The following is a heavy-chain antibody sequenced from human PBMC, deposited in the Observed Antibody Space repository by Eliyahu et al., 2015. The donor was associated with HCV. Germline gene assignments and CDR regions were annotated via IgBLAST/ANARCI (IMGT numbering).Heavy chain of an antibody. CDR2: INHSGST. J-gene: IGHJ4*02. CDR1: GGSFSGYY. V-gene: IGHV4-34*01. Sequence: QVQLQQWGAGLLKPSETLSLTCAVYGGSFSGYYWSWIRQPPGKGLEWIGEINHSGSTNYNPSLKSRVTISVDTSKNQFSLKLSSVTAADTAVYYCARGVEVVTFDYWGQGTLVTVSS. D-gene: IGHD3-3*01. CDR3: ARGVEVVTFDY.